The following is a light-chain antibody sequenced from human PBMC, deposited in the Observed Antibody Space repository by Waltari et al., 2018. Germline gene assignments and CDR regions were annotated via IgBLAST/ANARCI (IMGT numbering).Light chain of an antibody. CDR2: DVS. CDR3: SSYTRSSTWV. V-gene: IGLV2-14*03. Sequence: QSALTQPASVSGSPGQSITISCTGTSSDVGGYNYVSWYQQHPGKAPKLMIYDVSNRPSAVSDRFSGSKAGNTASLTISGLQAEDEADYYCSSYTRSSTWVFGGGTKLTVL. CDR1: SSDVGGYNY. J-gene: IGLJ3*02.